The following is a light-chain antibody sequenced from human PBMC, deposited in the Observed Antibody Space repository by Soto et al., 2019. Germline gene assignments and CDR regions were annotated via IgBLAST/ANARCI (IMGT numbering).Light chain of an antibody. CDR2: SNN. Sequence: QLVLTQPPSASGTPGQRVTISCSGSSSNIGSNTVNWYQQLPGTAPKLLIYSNNQRPSGVPDRFSGSKSGTSASLAISGLQSEDGADYYCAAWDDSLNGLVFGGGTKLTVL. CDR3: AAWDDSLNGLV. J-gene: IGLJ2*01. CDR1: SSNIGSNT. V-gene: IGLV1-44*01.